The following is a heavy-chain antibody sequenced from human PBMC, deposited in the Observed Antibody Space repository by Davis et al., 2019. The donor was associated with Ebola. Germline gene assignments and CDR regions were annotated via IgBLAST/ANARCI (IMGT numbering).Heavy chain of an antibody. Sequence: GESLKISCQGSGYNFPNYWMAWVRQMPGKGLEWMGIIYPGDSDTRYSPSFQGHVTISADKSISTAYLQWSSLTASDTAMYYCARLRGAGDFDSWGQGTLVTVSS. CDR3: ARLRGAGDFDS. CDR1: GYNFPNYW. CDR2: IYPGDSDT. D-gene: IGHD1-26*01. J-gene: IGHJ4*02. V-gene: IGHV5-51*01.